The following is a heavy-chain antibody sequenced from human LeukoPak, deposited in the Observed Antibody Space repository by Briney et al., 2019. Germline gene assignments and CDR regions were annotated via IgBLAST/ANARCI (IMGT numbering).Heavy chain of an antibody. CDR2: ISSSSSTI. CDR3: ARCIHYYYYYYMDV. D-gene: IGHD2-21*01. J-gene: IGHJ6*03. Sequence: PGGSLRLSCAASGFTFSDYYMSWIRQAPGKGLEWVSYISSSSSTIYYADSVKGRFTISRDNAKNSLYLQMNSLRAEDTAVYYCARCIHYYYYYYMDVWGKGTTVTVSS. CDR1: GFTFSDYY. V-gene: IGHV3-11*04.